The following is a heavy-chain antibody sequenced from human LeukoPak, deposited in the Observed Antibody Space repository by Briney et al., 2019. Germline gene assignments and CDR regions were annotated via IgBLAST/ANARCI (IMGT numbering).Heavy chain of an antibody. CDR1: GYTFTGYY. CDR3: ARVSYGYEGIDY. J-gene: IGHJ4*02. D-gene: IGHD5-18*01. V-gene: IGHV1-2*02. Sequence: ASVTVSCKASGYTFTGYYMHWVRQAPGQGLEWMGWINPNSGGTNYAQKFQGRVTMTRDTSISTAYMELSRLRSDDTAVYYCARVSYGYEGIDYWGQGTLVTVSS. CDR2: INPNSGGT.